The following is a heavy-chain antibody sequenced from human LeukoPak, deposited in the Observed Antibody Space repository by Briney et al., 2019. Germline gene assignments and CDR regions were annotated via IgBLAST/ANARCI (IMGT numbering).Heavy chain of an antibody. Sequence: NPSETLSLTCTVSGGSVSSGSYYWSWIRQPPGKGLEWIGYIYYSGSTNYNPSLKSRVTISVDTSKNQFPLKLSSVTAADTAVYYCARVVYAGAPYFDYWGQGTLVTVSS. J-gene: IGHJ4*02. CDR3: ARVVYAGAPYFDY. V-gene: IGHV4-61*01. D-gene: IGHD2-8*02. CDR2: IYYSGST. CDR1: GGSVSSGSYY.